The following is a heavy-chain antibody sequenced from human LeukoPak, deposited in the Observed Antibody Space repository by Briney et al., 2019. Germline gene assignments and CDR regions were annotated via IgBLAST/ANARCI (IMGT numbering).Heavy chain of an antibody. V-gene: IGHV3-30*18. J-gene: IGHJ4*02. Sequence: GGSLRLSCAASGFTFSSYGMHWVRQAPGKGLEWVAVISYDGSNTYYADSVKGRFTISRDNSKNMLYLQMNCLRAEDTAVYYCAKPYYYGSRSYMDYWGQGTLVTVSS. D-gene: IGHD3-10*01. CDR3: AKPYYYGSRSYMDY. CDR1: GFTFSSYG. CDR2: ISYDGSNT.